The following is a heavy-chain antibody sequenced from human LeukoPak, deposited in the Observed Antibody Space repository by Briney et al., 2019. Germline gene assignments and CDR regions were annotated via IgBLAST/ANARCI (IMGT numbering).Heavy chain of an antibody. D-gene: IGHD2/OR15-2a*01. CDR3: AKGPLLWD. CDR2: ISGSGGST. CDR1: GFTVSSNY. Sequence: GGSLRLSCADSGFTVSSNYMSWVRQAPGKGLEWVSSISGSGGSTYYADSVKGRFTISRDNSKNTLYLQMNSLRAEDTAVYYCAKGPLLWDWGQGTLVTVSS. J-gene: IGHJ4*02. V-gene: IGHV3-23*01.